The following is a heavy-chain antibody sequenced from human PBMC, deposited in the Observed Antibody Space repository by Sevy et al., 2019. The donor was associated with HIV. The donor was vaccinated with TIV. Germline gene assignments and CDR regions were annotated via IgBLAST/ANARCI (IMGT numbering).Heavy chain of an antibody. Sequence: ASVKVSCKASGYTLSSYGISWVRHVPGQGLEWLGWFSIYNGNTDYAQKVQGRVTMTTDTSTNTAYMELRRLRSDDTAVYYCTRERTVRGLRGYYEYHGMVVWGQGTTVTVSS. J-gene: IGHJ6*02. V-gene: IGHV1-18*01. CDR2: FSIYNGNT. D-gene: IGHD3-10*01. CDR1: GYTLSSYG. CDR3: TRERTVRGLRGYYEYHGMVV.